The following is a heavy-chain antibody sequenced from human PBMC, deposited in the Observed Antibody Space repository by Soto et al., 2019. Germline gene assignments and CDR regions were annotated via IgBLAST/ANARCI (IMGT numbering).Heavy chain of an antibody. CDR3: ASGPRVSRYYGMDV. Sequence: XTLSLFFDVSGLFMHDYYWGWIPQTAGRGLEWIGRIFTNGNTNYNPSLRGRLTMSVDTSTNQVSLRLTSVTAADTVVYYCASGPRVSRYYGMDVWGQGTTVTVSS. CDR1: GLFMHDYY. J-gene: IGHJ6*02. V-gene: IGHV4-4*07. D-gene: IGHD6-6*01. CDR2: IFTNGNT.